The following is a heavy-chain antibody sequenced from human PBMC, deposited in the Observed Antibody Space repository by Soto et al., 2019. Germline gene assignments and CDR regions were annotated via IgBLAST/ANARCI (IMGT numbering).Heavy chain of an antibody. CDR2: IYYSGST. J-gene: IGHJ6*02. Sequence: QVQLQESGPGLVKPSQTLSLTCTVSGGSISSGDYYWSWIRQPPGKGLEWIGYIYYSGSTYYNPSLKSRVTISGDTSKNQFALKLSSVTAADTAVYYCASLSMVRGVLYGMDVWGQGTTVTVSS. CDR1: GGSISSGDYY. V-gene: IGHV4-30-4*01. D-gene: IGHD3-10*01. CDR3: ASLSMVRGVLYGMDV.